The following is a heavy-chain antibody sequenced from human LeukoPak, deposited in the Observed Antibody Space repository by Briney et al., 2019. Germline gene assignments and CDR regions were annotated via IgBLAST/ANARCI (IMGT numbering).Heavy chain of an antibody. J-gene: IGHJ4*02. CDR2: IIPILGIA. CDR3: ARGGVAAAGTGTKLHFDY. Sequence: SVKVSCKASGGTFSSYAISWVRQAPGQGLEWMGRIIPILGIANYAQKFQGRVTITADESTSTAYMELSSLRSEDTAVYYCARGGVAAAGTGTKLHFDYWGQGTLVTVSS. CDR1: GGTFSSYA. V-gene: IGHV1-69*04. D-gene: IGHD6-13*01.